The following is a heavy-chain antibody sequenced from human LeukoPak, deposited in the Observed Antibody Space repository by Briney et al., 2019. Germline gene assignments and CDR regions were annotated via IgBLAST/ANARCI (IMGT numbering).Heavy chain of an antibody. CDR2: IYTSGST. V-gene: IGHV4-4*07. D-gene: IGHD3-22*01. Sequence: PSETLSLTCTVSGGSISSYYWSWIRQPAGKGLEWIGRIYTSGSTNYNPSLKSRVTMSVDTSKNQFSLKLSSVTAADTAVYYCARDEYYYDSSGPSFDYWGQGTLVTVSS. J-gene: IGHJ4*02. CDR3: ARDEYYYDSSGPSFDY. CDR1: GGSISSYY.